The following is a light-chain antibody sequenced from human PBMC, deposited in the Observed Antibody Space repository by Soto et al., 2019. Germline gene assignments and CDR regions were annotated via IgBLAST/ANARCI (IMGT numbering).Light chain of an antibody. J-gene: IGLJ2*01. CDR2: EGS. V-gene: IGLV2-23*01. CDR3: CSYAGSSTYVV. Sequence: QSALTQPASVSGSPGQSITISCTGTSSDVGSYNLVSWYQQHPGKAPKLMIYEGSKRPSGVSNRFSGSKSGNTASLTISGRQAEDEADYYCCSYAGSSTYVVFGGGTQLTV. CDR1: SSDVGSYNL.